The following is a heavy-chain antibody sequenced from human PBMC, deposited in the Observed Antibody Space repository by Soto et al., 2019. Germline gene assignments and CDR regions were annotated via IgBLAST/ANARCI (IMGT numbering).Heavy chain of an antibody. CDR1: GGSISSYY. J-gene: IGHJ4*02. V-gene: IGHV4-59*01. D-gene: IGHD1-1*01. Sequence: SETLSLTCSVSGGSISSYYWSWIRQSPGKGLEWIGYIYYTGSTNHNPSLKSRVSISVDTSKNQLCLKLNSVAAADTAVYYCARGYNKWTSWGQGTLVTVSS. CDR2: IYYTGST. CDR3: ARGYNKWTS.